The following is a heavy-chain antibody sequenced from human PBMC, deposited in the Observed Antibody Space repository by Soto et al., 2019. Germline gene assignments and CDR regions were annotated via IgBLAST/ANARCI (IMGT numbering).Heavy chain of an antibody. D-gene: IGHD1-26*01. Sequence: RLSCAASGFTFSSYGMHWVRQAPGKGLEWVAVISYDGSNKYYADSVKGRFTISRDNSKNTLYLQMNSLRAEDTAVYYCAKDGGSYLRYYFDYWGQGTLVTVSS. CDR3: AKDGGSYLRYYFDY. J-gene: IGHJ4*02. CDR1: GFTFSSYG. CDR2: ISYDGSNK. V-gene: IGHV3-30*18.